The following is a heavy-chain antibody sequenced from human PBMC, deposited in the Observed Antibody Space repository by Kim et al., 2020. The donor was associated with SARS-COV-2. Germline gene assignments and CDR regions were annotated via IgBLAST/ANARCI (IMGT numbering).Heavy chain of an antibody. J-gene: IGHJ6*02. CDR1: GYTFTSYG. V-gene: IGHV1-18*01. CDR2: ISAYNGNT. Sequence: ASVKVSCKASGYTFTSYGISWVRQAPGQGLEWMGWISAYNGNTNYAQKLQGRVTMTTDTSTSTAYMELRSLRSDDTAVYYCASLRTYYYDSKIYYYYGMDVWGQGTTVTVSS. CDR3: ASLRTYYYDSKIYYYYGMDV. D-gene: IGHD3-22*01.